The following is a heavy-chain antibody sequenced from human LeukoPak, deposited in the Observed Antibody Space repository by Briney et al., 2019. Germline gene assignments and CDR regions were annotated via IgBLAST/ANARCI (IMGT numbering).Heavy chain of an antibody. CDR3: ARHASVSGNWPRPLDY. D-gene: IGHD3-3*01. CDR1: GGSTSSSSYY. J-gene: IGHJ4*02. V-gene: IGHV4-39*01. CDR2: IYYSGST. Sequence: SETLSLTCTVSGGSTSSSSYYWGWVRQPPGKGLEWIANIYYSGSTYYSPSLRSRVTISVDTSKNQFSLKLTSVTAADTAVYYCARHASVSGNWPRPLDYWGQGSLVTVSS.